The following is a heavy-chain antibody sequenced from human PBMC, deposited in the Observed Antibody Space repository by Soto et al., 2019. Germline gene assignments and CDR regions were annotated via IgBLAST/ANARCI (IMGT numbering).Heavy chain of an antibody. Sequence: ASVKVSCKASGYTFTSYYMHWVRQAPGQGLEWTGIINPSGGSTSYAQKFQGRVTMTRDTSTSTVYMELSSLRSEDTAVYYCARTSDYVWGSYPPRVFDYWGQGTLVTVSS. D-gene: IGHD3-16*02. J-gene: IGHJ4*02. CDR1: GYTFTSYY. V-gene: IGHV1-46*01. CDR3: ARTSDYVWGSYPPRVFDY. CDR2: INPSGGST.